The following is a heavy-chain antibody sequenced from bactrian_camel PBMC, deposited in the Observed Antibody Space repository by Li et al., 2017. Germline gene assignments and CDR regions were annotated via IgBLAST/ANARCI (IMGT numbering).Heavy chain of an antibody. CDR3: ATYLRKHWVVATVDWAY. D-gene: IGHD6*01. J-gene: IGHJ4*01. CDR1: GFTFSTYY. Sequence: HVQLVESGGGLVQPGGSLRLSCVASGFTFSTYYMSWVRQAPGKGLEWVSSIYTGGGSTYYADSVKGRFTISRDDAENTLYLQMNSLKTEDTAVYYCATYLRKHWVVATVDWAYWGQGTQVTVS. V-gene: IGHV3-2*01. CDR2: IYTGGGST.